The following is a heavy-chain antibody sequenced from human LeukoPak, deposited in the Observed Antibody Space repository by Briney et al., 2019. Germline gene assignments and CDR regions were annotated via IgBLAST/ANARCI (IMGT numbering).Heavy chain of an antibody. CDR3: ARVRYFDWLGPFDY. CDR1: GFTFSSYW. J-gene: IGHJ4*02. Sequence: PGGSLRLSCEVSGFTFSSYWMSWVRQAPGKALEWVANIKYDGSETYYVDSVKGRFTISRDNAKKSLYLQMNSLRAEDTAVYYCARVRYFDWLGPFDYWGQGTLVTVSS. V-gene: IGHV3-7*01. CDR2: IKYDGSET. D-gene: IGHD3-9*01.